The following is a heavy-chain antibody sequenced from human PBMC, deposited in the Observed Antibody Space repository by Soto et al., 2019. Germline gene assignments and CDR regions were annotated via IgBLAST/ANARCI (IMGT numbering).Heavy chain of an antibody. Sequence: GASVKVSCKASGYTFTSYGISWVRQAPGQGLEWMGWISAYNGNTNYAQKLQGRVTMTTDTSTGTAYMELSSLRSDDTAVYYCATYCPALPAIYYCSGVRDPDAFDIWSQGTMVTVSS. CDR1: GYTFTSYG. J-gene: IGHJ3*02. V-gene: IGHV1-18*01. CDR2: ISAYNGNT. D-gene: IGHD2-15*01. CDR3: ATYCPALPAIYYCSGVRDPDAFDI.